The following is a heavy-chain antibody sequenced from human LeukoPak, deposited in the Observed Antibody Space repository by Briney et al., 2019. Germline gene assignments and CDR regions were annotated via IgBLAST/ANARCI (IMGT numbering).Heavy chain of an antibody. V-gene: IGHV4-39*01. CDR1: GGSISSNDYY. D-gene: IGHD3-22*01. CDR3: APQPGRYYYDSSGYPDY. J-gene: IGHJ4*02. CDR2: IYYSGST. Sequence: SETLSLTCNVSGGSISSNDYYWGWIRQPPGKGLEWIGSIYYSGSTYYNPSLKSRVTISVDTSKNRFSLKLSSVTAADTAVYYCAPQPGRYYYDSSGYPDYWGQGTLVTVSS.